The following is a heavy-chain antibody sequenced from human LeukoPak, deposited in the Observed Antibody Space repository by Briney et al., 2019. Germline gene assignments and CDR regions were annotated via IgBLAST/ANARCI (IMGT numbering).Heavy chain of an antibody. V-gene: IGHV3-21*01. CDR1: GFTFSSYG. Sequence: GGSLRLSCAASGFTFSSYGMHWVCQAPGKGLEWVSSISSSSSYIYYADSVKGRFTISRDNAKNSLYLQMNSLRAEDTAVYYCARDRWDPQGAAFDIWGQGTMVTVSS. J-gene: IGHJ3*02. CDR2: ISSSSSYI. D-gene: IGHD1-26*01. CDR3: ARDRWDPQGAAFDI.